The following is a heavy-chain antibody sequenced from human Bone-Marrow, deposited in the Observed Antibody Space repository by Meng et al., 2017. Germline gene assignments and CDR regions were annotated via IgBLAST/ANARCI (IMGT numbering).Heavy chain of an antibody. CDR2: IIPIFGTA. CDR3: ARINWNDVVTPFDY. Sequence: QVELGQAGAGVKKPGSSGKVSCKASGGTFSSYAISWVRQAPGQGLEWMGGIIPIFGTANYAQRFQGRVTITADESTSTAYMELSSLRSEDTAVYYCARINWNDVVTPFDYWGQGTLVTVSS. D-gene: IGHD1-1*01. J-gene: IGHJ4*02. V-gene: IGHV1-69*12. CDR1: GGTFSSYA.